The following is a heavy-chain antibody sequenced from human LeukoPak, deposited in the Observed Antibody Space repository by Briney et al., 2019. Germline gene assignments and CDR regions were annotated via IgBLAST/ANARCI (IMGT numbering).Heavy chain of an antibody. CDR1: GFTFSSYW. J-gene: IGHJ4*02. V-gene: IGHV3-7*03. CDR2: IKQDGSEK. CDR3: ARVATQWELPRMDY. Sequence: HAGGSLRLSCAASGFTFSSYWMSWVRQAPGKGLEWVANIKQDGSEKYYVDSVKGRFTISRDNAKNSLYLQMNSLRAEDTAVYYCARVATQWELPRMDYWGQGTLVTVSS. D-gene: IGHD1-26*01.